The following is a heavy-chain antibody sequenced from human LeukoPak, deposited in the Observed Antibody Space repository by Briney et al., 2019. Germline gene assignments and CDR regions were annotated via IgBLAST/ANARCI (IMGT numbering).Heavy chain of an antibody. V-gene: IGHV3-53*01. CDR1: GFTFSSYA. CDR2: IYSGGTT. CDR3: ARRAGGYSHPYDY. J-gene: IGHJ4*02. Sequence: GGSLRLSCAASGFTFSSYAMSWVRQAPGKGLEWVSLIYSGGTTYYADSVKGRFTISRDNSKNTLYLQMNSLRAEDTAVYYCARRAGGYSHPYDYWGQGILVTVSS. D-gene: IGHD4-23*01.